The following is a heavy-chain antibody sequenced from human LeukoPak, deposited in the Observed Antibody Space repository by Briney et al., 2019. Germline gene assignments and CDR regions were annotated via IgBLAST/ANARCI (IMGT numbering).Heavy chain of an antibody. Sequence: GRSLRLSCAAPGFTFDDYGMSWVRQAPGKGLEWVSGINWNGGSTGYADSVKGRFTISRDNAKNSLYLQMNSLRAEDTALYYCARRFLAHFDYWGQGTLVTVSS. CDR2: INWNGGST. D-gene: IGHD3-3*01. CDR1: GFTFDDYG. CDR3: ARRFLAHFDY. V-gene: IGHV3-20*04. J-gene: IGHJ4*02.